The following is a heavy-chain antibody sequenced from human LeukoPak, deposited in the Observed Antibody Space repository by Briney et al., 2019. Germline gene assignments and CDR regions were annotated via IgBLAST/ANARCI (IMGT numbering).Heavy chain of an antibody. J-gene: IGHJ4*02. CDR2: ISAYNGNT. V-gene: IGHV1-18*01. CDR1: GYTFTSYD. Sequence: ASVKVSCKASGYTFTSYDINWVRQAPGQWLEWMGWISAYNGNTNYAQKLQGRVTMTTDTSTSTAYMELRSLRSDDTAVYYCARDVHDGSYSDYFDYWGQGTLVTVSS. D-gene: IGHD1-26*01. CDR3: ARDVHDGSYSDYFDY.